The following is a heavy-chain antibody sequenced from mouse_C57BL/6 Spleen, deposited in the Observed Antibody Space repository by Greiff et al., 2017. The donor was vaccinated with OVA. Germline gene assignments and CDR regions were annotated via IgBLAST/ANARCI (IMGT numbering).Heavy chain of an antibody. Sequence: VMLVESGAELARPGASVKLSCKASGYTFTSYGISWVKQRTGQGLEWIGEIYPRSGNTYYNEKFKGKATLTADKSSSTAYMELRSLTSEDSAVYFCARGEATVPAWFAYWGQGTLVTVSA. V-gene: IGHV1-81*01. CDR3: ARGEATVPAWFAY. J-gene: IGHJ3*01. D-gene: IGHD1-1*01. CDR2: IYPRSGNT. CDR1: GYTFTSYG.